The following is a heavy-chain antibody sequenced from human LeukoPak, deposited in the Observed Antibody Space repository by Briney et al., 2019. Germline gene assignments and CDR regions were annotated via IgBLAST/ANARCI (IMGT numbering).Heavy chain of an antibody. CDR3: DSEGFCTNGVCLPPPSAFWFDP. Sequence: SETLSLTCAVYGGSLSGYYWSWIRQPPGKGLGWMVEINHSVSTNYNTSLRSRVTISVDTSKNQCSLKLSSVTAADPAVYYCDSEGFCTNGVCLPPPSAFWFDPWGQGTLVTVSS. V-gene: IGHV4-34*01. J-gene: IGHJ5*02. CDR2: INHSVST. CDR1: GGSLSGYY. D-gene: IGHD2-8*01.